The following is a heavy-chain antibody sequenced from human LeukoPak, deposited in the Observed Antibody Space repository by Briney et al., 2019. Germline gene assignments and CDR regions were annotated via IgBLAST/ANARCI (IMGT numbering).Heavy chain of an antibody. CDR3: TRGSLSGSSRDY. CDR1: GYTFTGYD. D-gene: IGHD1-26*01. CDR2: MNPNTGDT. Sequence: ASVRVSCKASGYTFTGYDINWVRQTTEQGLEWMGWMNPNTGDTGYAQKFQGRVTMTRNSSIDKAYMELSGLRSEDTAVYYCTRGSLSGSSRDYWGQGTLLTVSS. J-gene: IGHJ4*02. V-gene: IGHV1-8*01.